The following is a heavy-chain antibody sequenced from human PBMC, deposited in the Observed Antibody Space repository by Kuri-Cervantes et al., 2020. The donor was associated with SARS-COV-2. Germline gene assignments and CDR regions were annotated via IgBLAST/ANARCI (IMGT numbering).Heavy chain of an antibody. V-gene: IGHV3-21*04. CDR3: AKAEGWLVHDGIDI. CDR2: ISSSSGYI. CDR1: GFTFSSYS. Sequence: GGSLRLSCAASGFTFSSYSMNWVRQAPGKGLEWVSSISSSSGYIYYADSVKGRFTISRDNSKNTLYLQMNSLRAEDTAVYYCAKAEGWLVHDGIDIWGQGTMVTVSS. J-gene: IGHJ3*02. D-gene: IGHD6-19*01.